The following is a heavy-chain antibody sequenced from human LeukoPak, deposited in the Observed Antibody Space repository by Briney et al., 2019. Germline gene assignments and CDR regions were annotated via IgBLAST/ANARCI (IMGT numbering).Heavy chain of an antibody. CDR1: GGTFSSYA. D-gene: IGHD6-13*01. Sequence: SVKVSCKASGGTFSSYAISWVRQAPGQGLEWMGRIIPILGIANYAQKFQGRVTITAGKSTSTAYMELSSLRSEDTAVYYCASEYSSSWFGYWGQGTLVTVSS. CDR2: IIPILGIA. CDR3: ASEYSSSWFGY. V-gene: IGHV1-69*04. J-gene: IGHJ4*02.